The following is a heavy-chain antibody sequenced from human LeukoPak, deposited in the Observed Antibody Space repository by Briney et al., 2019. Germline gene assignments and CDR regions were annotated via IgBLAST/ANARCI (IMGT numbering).Heavy chain of an antibody. CDR3: AKDDQGGAYFDY. D-gene: IGHD3-16*01. CDR2: ISSNGGST. V-gene: IGHV3-64*01. J-gene: IGHJ4*02. CDR1: GFNCSNYA. Sequence: GGSLRLSCAASGFNCSNYAMHWVRQAPGKGLEYVSAISSNGGSTYYAHSVKGRFTISRDNSKNTLYLQMNSLRAEDTAVYYCAKDDQGGAYFDYWGQGTLVTVSS.